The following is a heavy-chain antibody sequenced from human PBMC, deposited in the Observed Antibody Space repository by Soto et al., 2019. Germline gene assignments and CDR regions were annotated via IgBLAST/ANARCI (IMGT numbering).Heavy chain of an antibody. CDR2: IYPRDSDI. Sequence: GESLKISFKVFGDSFTGFWIGWVRQMPGKGLEWVASIYPRDSDIRYNPSFQGQVTISADRSTTTAYLQWSSLKASDTAIYYCARQHPLDSRVWYDWGQGTLVTVSS. J-gene: IGHJ4*02. V-gene: IGHV5-51*01. D-gene: IGHD6-19*01. CDR1: GDSFTGFW. CDR3: ARQHPLDSRVWYD.